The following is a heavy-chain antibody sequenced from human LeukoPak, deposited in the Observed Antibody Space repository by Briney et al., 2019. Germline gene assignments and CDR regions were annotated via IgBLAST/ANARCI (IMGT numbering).Heavy chain of an antibody. D-gene: IGHD2-2*01. CDR2: MNPNSGNT. J-gene: IGHJ4*01. Sequence: ASVKVSCKASGYTFRTYDVAWVRQAPGQGLEWMGWMNPNSGNTGYAQKFKGRVTMTSDASIGSAYMELSSLRSEDMAVYFCARAVRIQLLLEYWGHGTLITVSS. V-gene: IGHV1-8*01. CDR1: GYTFRTYD. CDR3: ARAVRIQLLLEY.